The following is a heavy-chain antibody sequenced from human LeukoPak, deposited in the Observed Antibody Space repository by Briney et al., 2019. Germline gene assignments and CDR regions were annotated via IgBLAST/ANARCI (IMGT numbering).Heavy chain of an antibody. CDR2: IKSKVDGETI. Sequence: GGSLRLSCAASGFTFSSYAMSWVRQAPGKGLEWVGRIKSKVDGETIDYAAPGKGRFTISRDDSKNTVYLQMNSLKTEDTAVYYCATGGYYLDYWGQGTLVTVSS. D-gene: IGHD3-16*01. CDR3: ATGGYYLDY. J-gene: IGHJ4*02. CDR1: GFTFSSYA. V-gene: IGHV3-15*01.